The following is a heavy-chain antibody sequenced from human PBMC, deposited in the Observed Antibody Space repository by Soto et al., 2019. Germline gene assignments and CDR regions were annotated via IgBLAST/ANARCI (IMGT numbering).Heavy chain of an antibody. CDR2: IYWNDDK. CDR3: SFRLGIYVDYSHKLFAP. V-gene: IGHV2-5*01. D-gene: IGHD4-17*01. CDR1: GCRISKKEVG. J-gene: IGHJ5*02. Sequence: SGCRISKKEVGVGWIRQPPGKALEWLALIYWNDDKRYSPSLKSRLTITKDTSKNQVVLTMTNMDPVDTATYYCSFRLGIYVDYSHKLFAPLGQGTPVTVS.